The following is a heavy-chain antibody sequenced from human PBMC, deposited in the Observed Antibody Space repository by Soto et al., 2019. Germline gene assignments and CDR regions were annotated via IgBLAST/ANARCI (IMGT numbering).Heavy chain of an antibody. CDR1: GFTFSSYS. V-gene: IGHV3-21*01. CDR2: ISSSSSYI. Sequence: PGGSLRLSCAASGFTFSSYSMNWVRQATGKGLEWVSSISSSSSYIYYADSVKGRFTISRDNAKNSLYLQMNSLRAEDTAVYYCARVRGGAAFDIWGQGTMVTVSS. CDR3: ARVRGGAAFDI. J-gene: IGHJ3*02. D-gene: IGHD3-16*01.